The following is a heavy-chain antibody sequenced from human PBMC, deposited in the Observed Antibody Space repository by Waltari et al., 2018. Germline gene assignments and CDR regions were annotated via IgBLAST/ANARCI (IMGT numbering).Heavy chain of an antibody. CDR1: GGSFSGYY. J-gene: IGHJ4*02. D-gene: IGHD1-26*01. V-gene: IGHV4-34*01. CDR2: INHSGSS. Sequence: QVQLQQWGAGLLKPSETLSLTCAVYGGSFSGYYWSWIRQPPGKGLEWIGEINHSGSSNYNPSLRSRVTISVDTSKNQFSLKLSSVSAADTAVYYCARRVLQFAWDYYFDYWGQGTLVTVSS. CDR3: ARRVLQFAWDYYFDY.